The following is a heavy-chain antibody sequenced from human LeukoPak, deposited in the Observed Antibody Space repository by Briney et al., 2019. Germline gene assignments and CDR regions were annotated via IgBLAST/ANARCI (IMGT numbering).Heavy chain of an antibody. D-gene: IGHD1-1*01. V-gene: IGHV4-61*02. CDR1: GGSISSGSYH. Sequence: SETLSLTCTVSGGSISSGSYHRTWIRQPAGKGLEWIGRVYISGSTNYHPSLKSRVTISVDTSKNHFSLKLTSFSAADTAGYYCARGLEWGDGFDIWGQGTMVTVSP. J-gene: IGHJ3*02. CDR3: ARGLEWGDGFDI. CDR2: VYISGST.